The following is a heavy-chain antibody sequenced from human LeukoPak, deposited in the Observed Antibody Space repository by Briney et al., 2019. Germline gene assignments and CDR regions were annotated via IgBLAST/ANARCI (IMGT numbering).Heavy chain of an antibody. V-gene: IGHV4-34*01. CDR3: TRMTTGHDY. D-gene: IGHD4-17*01. CDR2: INHSGYT. Sequence: SETLSLTCAVSGVSFDDYYWSWVRQTPGKGLEWIGEINHSGYTNDSPSLKSRVTLTIDTSRKQFSLNLRSVTVADAGIYYCTRMTTGHDYWGQGTLVTVSS. CDR1: GVSFDDYY. J-gene: IGHJ4*02.